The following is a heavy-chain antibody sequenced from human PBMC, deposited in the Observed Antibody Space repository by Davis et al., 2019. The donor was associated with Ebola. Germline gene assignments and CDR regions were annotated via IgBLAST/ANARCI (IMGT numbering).Heavy chain of an antibody. D-gene: IGHD3-9*01. Sequence: SVKVSCKTSGGSFSSHPISWVRQAPSQGLEWMGGIIPIFDTPHYAQKFQGRITITAGASTSTAYMELSSLRSEDTATYFCARDFDGGNYYFDYWGPGTPVTVSS. J-gene: IGHJ4*02. CDR2: IIPIFDTP. V-gene: IGHV1-69*13. CDR1: GGSFSSHP. CDR3: ARDFDGGNYYFDY.